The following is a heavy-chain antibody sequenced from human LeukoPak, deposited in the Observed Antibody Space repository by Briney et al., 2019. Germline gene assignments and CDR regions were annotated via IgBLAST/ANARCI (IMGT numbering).Heavy chain of an antibody. J-gene: IGHJ5*02. CDR1: GGSIRTYY. CDR2: MYYSGIT. Sequence: ASETLSLTCIVSGGSIRTYYWSWIRQPPGKGLEWIGYMYYSGITHYNPSLQSRVTISVDTSKNQFSLKLSSVTAADTAVYYCARSLGYCSGGSCYSGNYPGYWFDPWGQGTLVTVSS. V-gene: IGHV4-59*01. D-gene: IGHD2-15*01. CDR3: ARSLGYCSGGSCYSGNYPGYWFDP.